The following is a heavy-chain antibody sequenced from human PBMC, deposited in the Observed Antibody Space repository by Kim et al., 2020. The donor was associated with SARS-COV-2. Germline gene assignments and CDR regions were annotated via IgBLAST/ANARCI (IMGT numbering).Heavy chain of an antibody. Sequence: SETLSLTCAVYGGSFSGYYWSWIRQPPGKGLEWIGEINHSGSTNYNPSLKSRVTISVDTSKNQFSLKLSSVTAADTAVYYCARRGGEKGRYYYYYGMDVWGQGTTVTVSS. J-gene: IGHJ6*02. CDR3: ARRGGEKGRYYYYYGMDV. V-gene: IGHV4-34*01. CDR1: GGSFSGYY. D-gene: IGHD3-16*01. CDR2: INHSGST.